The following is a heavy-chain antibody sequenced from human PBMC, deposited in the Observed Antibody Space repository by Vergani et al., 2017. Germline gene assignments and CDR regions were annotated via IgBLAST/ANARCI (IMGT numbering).Heavy chain of an antibody. CDR3: ARRSGYYDSSGAQDAFDI. CDR2: IFSNDEK. J-gene: IGHJ3*02. CDR1: GFSLSNARMG. Sequence: QVTLKESGPVLVKPTETLTLTCTVSGFSLSNARMGVSWIRQPPGKALEWLAHIFSNDEKSYSTSLKSRLTISKDTSKSQVVLTMTNMDPVDTAMYYCARRSGYYDSSGAQDAFDIWGQGTMVTVSS. D-gene: IGHD3-22*01. V-gene: IGHV2-26*01.